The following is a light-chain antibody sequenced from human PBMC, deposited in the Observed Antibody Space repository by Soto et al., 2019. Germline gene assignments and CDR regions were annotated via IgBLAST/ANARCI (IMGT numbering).Light chain of an antibody. CDR2: EVN. V-gene: IGLV2-23*02. CDR1: SSDVGLYNL. CDR3: CSYVGSSILM. Sequence: QSLLPQPSSVSGSPGESITISCTGTSSDVGLYNLVSWYQQLPGKAPKLIIYEVNERPSGISDRFSGSKSGNTASLTISGLQDEDEADYYCCSYVGSSILMFGGGTKVTVL. J-gene: IGLJ3*02.